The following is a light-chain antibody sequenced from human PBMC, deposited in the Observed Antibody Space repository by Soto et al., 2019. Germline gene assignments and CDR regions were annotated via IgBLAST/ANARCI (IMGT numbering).Light chain of an antibody. CDR2: EVT. CDR1: SSDVGGYNC. V-gene: IGLV2-14*01. CDR3: SSYTSSSTRV. Sequence: QSVLTQPASVSASPGQSITISCTGTSSDVGGYNCVSWYQHHPGKAPKLMIYEVTNRPSGVSNRFSGSKSGNTASLTISGLQAEDEANYYCSSYTSSSTRVFGGGTKLTVL. J-gene: IGLJ2*01.